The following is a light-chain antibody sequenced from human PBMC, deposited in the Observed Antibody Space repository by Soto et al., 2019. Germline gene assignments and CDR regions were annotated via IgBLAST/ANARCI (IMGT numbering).Light chain of an antibody. CDR3: SSYRYTSSLEGVV. CDR1: SSDVGAYDY. CDR2: DVS. Sequence: QSALTQPASVSGSPGQSITISCTGTSSDVGAYDYVSWYQRHPGKAPKLMIYDVSNRPSGVSSRFSGSKSGNTASLTISGLQAEDEADYYCSSYRYTSSLEGVVFGGGTKVTVL. V-gene: IGLV2-14*03. J-gene: IGLJ2*01.